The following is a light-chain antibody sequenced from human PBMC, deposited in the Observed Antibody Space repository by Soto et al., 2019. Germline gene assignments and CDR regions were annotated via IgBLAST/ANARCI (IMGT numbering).Light chain of an antibody. CDR1: QSVRSGY. CDR3: QQYSSSPRT. J-gene: IGKJ1*01. Sequence: EIVLTQSPGTLSLSPGERATLSCRASQSVRSGYLAWYQQKPGQAPRLLIYGASSRATGIPARFSGSGSGTDFTLTISRLEPEDFAVYYCQQYSSSPRTFGQGTKVEIK. CDR2: GAS. V-gene: IGKV3-20*01.